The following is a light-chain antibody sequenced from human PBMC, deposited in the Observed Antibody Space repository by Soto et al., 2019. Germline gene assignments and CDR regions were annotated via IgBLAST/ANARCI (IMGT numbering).Light chain of an antibody. CDR1: TGAVTSNHH. Sequence: QAVVTQEPSLTVSPGGTVTLTCGSSTGAVTSNHHPYWFQQKAGQAPRTLIYDTSNKHSWTPDRVSGSLLGDKAARTLSGAQRGEEAQYYCFLSYKAARVFGVGTKLTVL. CDR3: FLSYKAARV. CDR2: DTS. J-gene: IGLJ3*02. V-gene: IGLV7-46*01.